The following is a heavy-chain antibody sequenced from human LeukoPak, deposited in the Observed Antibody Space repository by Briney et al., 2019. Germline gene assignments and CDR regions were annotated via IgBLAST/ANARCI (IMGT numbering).Heavy chain of an antibody. CDR2: ISYDGSNK. Sequence: GGSLRLSCAASGFTFSSYAMHWVRQAPGKGLEWVAVISYDGSNKYYADSVKGRFTISRDNSKNTLYLQMNSLRAEDTAVYYCARSGICSGGSCDYDHWGQGTLATVSS. CDR3: ARSGICSGGSCDYDH. D-gene: IGHD2-15*01. CDR1: GFTFSSYA. V-gene: IGHV3-30*04. J-gene: IGHJ4*02.